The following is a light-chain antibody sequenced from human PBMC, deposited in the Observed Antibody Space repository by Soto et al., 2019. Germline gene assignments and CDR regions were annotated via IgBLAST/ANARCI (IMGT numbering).Light chain of an antibody. CDR3: QQRFTTPLT. V-gene: IGKV1-39*01. CDR1: QSIGRF. Sequence: DIQMTQSPASLSASVGDRVTIICRASQSIGRFLNWHQQKPGKAPNXLINVASTLRSGVPSRFSGSGSGTDFNLTINSLKPEDFATDFCQQRFTTPLTFGGGTKVDIK. CDR2: VAS. J-gene: IGKJ4*01.